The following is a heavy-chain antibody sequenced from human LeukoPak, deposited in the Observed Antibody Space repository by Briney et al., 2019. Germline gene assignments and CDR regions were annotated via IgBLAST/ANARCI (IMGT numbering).Heavy chain of an antibody. V-gene: IGHV1-2*02. D-gene: IGHD3-3*01. Sequence: ASVKVSCKASGYTFTGYYMHWVRQAPGQGLEGMGWNNPNSGGTNYAQKFQGRGTINRDPSISTAYMALSRLRSDDTAVYYCARPVFDDAGSWYFDYWGQGTLVTVSS. CDR2: NNPNSGGT. CDR1: GYTFTGYY. J-gene: IGHJ4*02. CDR3: ARPVFDDAGSWYFDY.